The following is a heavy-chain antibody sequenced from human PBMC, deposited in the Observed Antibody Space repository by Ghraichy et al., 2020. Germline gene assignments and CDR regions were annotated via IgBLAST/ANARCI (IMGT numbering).Heavy chain of an antibody. V-gene: IGHV3-15*01. J-gene: IGHJ6*02. CDR1: GFTFSNAW. CDR3: TTDPPPPRGWYGLSYYLYGMDV. CDR2: IKSKTDGGTT. D-gene: IGHD6-19*01. Sequence: GGSLRLSCAASGFTFSNAWMSWVRQAPGKGLEWVGRIKSKTDGGTTDYAAHVNGRFTISRDDSKNTLYMQMNSLKTEDKAVYYCTTDPPPPRGWYGLSYYLYGMDVWGQGTTVTISS.